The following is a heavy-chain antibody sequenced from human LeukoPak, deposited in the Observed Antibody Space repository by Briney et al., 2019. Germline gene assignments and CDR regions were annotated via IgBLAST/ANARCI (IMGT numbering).Heavy chain of an antibody. CDR2: IYYSGST. CDR1: GGSISSSSYY. V-gene: IGHV4-39*07. D-gene: IGHD3-16*01. Sequence: SETLSLTCTVSGGSISSSSYYWGWIRQPPGKGLEWIGSIYYSGSTYYNPSLKSRVTMSVDTSKNQFSLKLSSVTAADTAVYYCARDSMITFGGTHYMDVWGKGTTVTVSS. CDR3: ARDSMITFGGTHYMDV. J-gene: IGHJ6*03.